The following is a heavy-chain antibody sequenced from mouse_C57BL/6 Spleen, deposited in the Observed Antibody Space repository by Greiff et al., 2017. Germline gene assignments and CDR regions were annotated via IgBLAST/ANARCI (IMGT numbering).Heavy chain of an antibody. V-gene: IGHV7-1*01. D-gene: IGHD2-2*01. CDR3: ARDDGYYGHFDV. Sequence: EVKVVESGGGLVQSGRSLRLSCATSGFTFSDFYMEWVRQAPGKGLEWIAASRNKANDYTTEYSASVKGRFIVSRDTSQSILYLQMNALRAEDTAIYCCARDDGYYGHFDVWGTGTTVTVSS. CDR2: SRNKANDYTT. J-gene: IGHJ1*03. CDR1: GFTFSDFY.